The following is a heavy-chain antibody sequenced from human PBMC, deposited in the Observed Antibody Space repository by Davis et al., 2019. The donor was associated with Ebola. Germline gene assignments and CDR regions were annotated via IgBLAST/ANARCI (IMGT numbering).Heavy chain of an antibody. Sequence: GGSLRLSCAASGFTSRAYYMDWVPHAPGNGLQWVGRSANKAKYYTTDYAASVKGRFTISIDESQNSLYLQMNSLKIEDTAVYYCARDLWWYEKVYWGQGTLVTVSS. CDR2: SANKAKYYTT. CDR3: ARDLWWYEKVY. V-gene: IGHV3-72*01. CDR1: GFTSRAYY. D-gene: IGHD2-15*01. J-gene: IGHJ4*02.